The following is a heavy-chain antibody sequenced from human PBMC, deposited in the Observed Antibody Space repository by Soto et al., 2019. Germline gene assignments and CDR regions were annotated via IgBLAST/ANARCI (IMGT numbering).Heavy chain of an antibody. D-gene: IGHD1-1*01. Sequence: GGSLRLSCAASGFTFSSYSMNWVRQAPGKGLEWVSSISSSSSYIYYADSVKGRFTISRDNAKNSLYLQMNSLRAEDTAVYYCARDSGPSTPFDPWGQGTLVTVSS. CDR1: GFTFSSYS. V-gene: IGHV3-21*01. CDR3: ARDSGPSTPFDP. CDR2: ISSSSSYI. J-gene: IGHJ5*02.